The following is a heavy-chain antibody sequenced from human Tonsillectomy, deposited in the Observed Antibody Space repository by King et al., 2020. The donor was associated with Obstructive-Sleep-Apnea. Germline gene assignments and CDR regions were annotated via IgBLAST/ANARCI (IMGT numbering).Heavy chain of an antibody. V-gene: IGHV5-10-1*01. CDR2: IAPSDSYT. Sequence: VQLVESGAEVKKPGESLRISCKGSGYSFTSYSINWVRQMPGKGVEWMGRIAPSDSYTNYSPSFQGHVTISADKSISTAYLQWSSLKASDTAMYYCASSLAYCGGDCPDYWGQGTLVTVSS. D-gene: IGHD2-21*02. J-gene: IGHJ4*02. CDR1: GYSFTSYS. CDR3: ASSLAYCGGDCPDY.